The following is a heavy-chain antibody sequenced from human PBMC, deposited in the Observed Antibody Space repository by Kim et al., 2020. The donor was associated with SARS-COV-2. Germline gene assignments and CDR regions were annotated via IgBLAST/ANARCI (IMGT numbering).Heavy chain of an antibody. CDR3: ASGGDAFDI. Sequence: STSYEKKFQGRVTMTRDTSTSTVYIELSSLRSEDTAVYYCASGGDAFDIWGQGTMVTVSS. J-gene: IGHJ3*02. V-gene: IGHV1-46*01. CDR2: ST. D-gene: IGHD3-16*01.